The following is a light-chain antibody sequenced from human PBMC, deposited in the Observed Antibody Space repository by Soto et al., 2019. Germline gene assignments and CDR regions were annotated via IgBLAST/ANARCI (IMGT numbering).Light chain of an antibody. CDR3: SSYTTSYFYV. CDR2: GVK. V-gene: IGLV2-14*01. CDR1: GRDIGAYDY. J-gene: IGLJ1*01. Sequence: QSALTQPASVSGSPGQSITISCTGSGRDIGAYDYVSWYQQHPGKAPKLLIYGVKKRPSGVSYRFSASKSAFTASLTISGLHAEDEAHYYCSSYTTSYFYVFGPGTKLTVL.